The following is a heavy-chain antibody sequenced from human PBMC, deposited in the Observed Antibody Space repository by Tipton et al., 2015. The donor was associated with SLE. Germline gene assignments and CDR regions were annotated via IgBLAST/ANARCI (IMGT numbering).Heavy chain of an antibody. J-gene: IGHJ5*02. CDR2: INHSGST. V-gene: IGHV4-34*01. D-gene: IGHD6-13*01. CDR1: GGSFSGYY. CDR3: ARRDGYSSIWNWFDP. Sequence: LRLSCAVYGGSFSGYYWSWIRQPPGKGLEWIGEINHSGSTNYNPSLKSRVTISVDTSKNQFSLKLSSVTAADTAVYYCARRDGYSSIWNWFDPWGQGTLVTVSS.